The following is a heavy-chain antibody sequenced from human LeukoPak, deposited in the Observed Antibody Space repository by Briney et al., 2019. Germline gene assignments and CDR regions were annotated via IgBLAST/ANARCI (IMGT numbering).Heavy chain of an antibody. V-gene: IGHV3-64*01. Sequence: GGSLRPSCAASGFTFSSYAMHWVRQAPGKGLEYVSAISSNGGSTYYANSVKGRFTVSRDNSKNTLYLQIGSLRAEDMAVYYYARDRYYDFWSGYPLPVDYYYYYMDVWGKGTTVSISS. CDR2: ISSNGGST. D-gene: IGHD3-3*01. CDR3: ARDRYYDFWSGYPLPVDYYYYYMDV. CDR1: GFTFSSYA. J-gene: IGHJ6*03.